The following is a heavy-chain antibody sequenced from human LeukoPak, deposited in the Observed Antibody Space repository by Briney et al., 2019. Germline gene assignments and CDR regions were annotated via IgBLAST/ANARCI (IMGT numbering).Heavy chain of an antibody. CDR1: GYTFTVYY. J-gene: IGHJ4*02. CDR3: ARNMYDLTSGILEWLLAFDY. V-gene: IGHV1-2*06. D-gene: IGHD3-3*01. CDR2: INPNSGGT. Sequence: ASVTVSCKASGYTFTVYYMHWVRQAPGQGLEWMGRINPNSGGTNYAQKFQGRVTMTRDTSISTAYMELSRLRSDDTAVYYCARNMYDLTSGILEWLLAFDYWGQGTLVTVSS.